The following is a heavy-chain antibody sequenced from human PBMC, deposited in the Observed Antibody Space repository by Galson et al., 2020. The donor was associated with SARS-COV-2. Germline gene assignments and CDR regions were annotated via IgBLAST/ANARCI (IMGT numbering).Heavy chain of an antibody. D-gene: IGHD2-2*01. CDR3: ARARFIVVVPAATYYFDY. V-gene: IGHV4-31*03. J-gene: IGHJ4*02. Sequence: ASETLSLTCTVSGGSISSGGYYWSWIRQHPGKGLEWIGYIYYRGSTYYNPYLKRRVTISVDTSKNQFSLKLSSVTAADTAVYYCARARFIVVVPAATYYFDYWGQGTLVTVSS. CDR2: IYYRGST. CDR1: GGSISSGGYY.